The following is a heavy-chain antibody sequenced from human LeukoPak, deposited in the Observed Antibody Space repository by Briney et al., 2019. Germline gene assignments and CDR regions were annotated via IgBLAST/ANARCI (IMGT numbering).Heavy chain of an antibody. CDR1: GYTFTGYY. CDR2: INPNSGGT. CDR3: AYYYDSSGYYINAFDI. D-gene: IGHD3-22*01. V-gene: IGHV1-2*02. Sequence: ASVKVSCKASGYTFTGYYMHWVRQAPGQGLEWMGWINPNSGGTNYAQKFQGRVTMTRDTSISTAYMELSRLRSDDTAVYYCAYYYDSSGYYINAFDIWGQGTIVTVSS. J-gene: IGHJ3*02.